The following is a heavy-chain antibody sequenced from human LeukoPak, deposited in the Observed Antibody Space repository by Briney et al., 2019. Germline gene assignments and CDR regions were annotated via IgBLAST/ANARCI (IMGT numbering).Heavy chain of an antibody. V-gene: IGHV4-34*01. Sequence: SETLSLTCAVYGGSFSGYYWNWIRQPPGKGLEWIGEINHSGSTNYSPSLKSRVTISVDTSKNQFSLKLSSVTAADTAVYYCARGLGRITMVRGVTPPLNWGQGTLVTVSS. CDR3: ARGLGRITMVRGVTPPLN. D-gene: IGHD3-10*01. CDR2: INHSGST. CDR1: GGSFSGYY. J-gene: IGHJ4*02.